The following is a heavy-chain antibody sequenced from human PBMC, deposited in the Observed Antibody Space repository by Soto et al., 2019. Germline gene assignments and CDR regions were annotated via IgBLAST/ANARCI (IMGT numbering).Heavy chain of an antibody. CDR2: IYYSGST. V-gene: IGHV4-30-4*08. Sequence: SETLSLTCAVYGGSFSDYSWTWIRQPPGKGLEWIGYIYYSGSTYYNPSLKSRVTISVDTSKNQFSLKLSSVTAADTAVYYCARGSYYYDSRGYYHYWGQGTLVTVSS. J-gene: IGHJ4*02. CDR1: GGSFSDYS. CDR3: ARGSYYYDSRGYYHY. D-gene: IGHD3-22*01.